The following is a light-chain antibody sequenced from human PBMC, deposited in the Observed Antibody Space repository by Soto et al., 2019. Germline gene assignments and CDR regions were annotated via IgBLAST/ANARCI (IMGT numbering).Light chain of an antibody. V-gene: IGKV1-9*01. CDR1: QGVRSY. CDR3: HQVYTYPRT. CDR2: GAS. J-gene: IGKJ1*01. Sequence: IQLTQSPSSLSASVGDRVTITCRASQGVRSYLAWFQQRPGKAPKLLIFGASTLQNGVPARFSGGGFGTEFTLTITSLQPGDFATYYCHQVYTYPRTFGQGTKVEIK.